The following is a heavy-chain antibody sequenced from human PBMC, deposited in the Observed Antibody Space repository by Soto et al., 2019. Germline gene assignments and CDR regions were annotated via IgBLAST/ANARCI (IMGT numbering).Heavy chain of an antibody. Sequence: PGGSLRLSCVVSGFSFSDYYMSWIRQAPGKGLEWVSYIGSSSRYTNYADSVKGRFIISRDNAKSSVSLQMNTLRVEDTAVYYCAREDSIIIPAVSDFWGQGTLVTVSS. D-gene: IGHD2-2*01. CDR1: GFSFSDYY. V-gene: IGHV3-11*06. CDR3: AREDSIIIPAVSDF. CDR2: IGSSSRYT. J-gene: IGHJ4*02.